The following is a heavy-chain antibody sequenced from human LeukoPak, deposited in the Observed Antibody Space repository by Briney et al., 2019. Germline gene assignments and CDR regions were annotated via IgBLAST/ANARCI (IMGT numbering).Heavy chain of an antibody. CDR2: INHSGST. CDR1: GGSFSGYY. Sequence: SETLSLTCAVYGGSFSGYYWSWIRQPPGKGLEWIGEINHSGSTNYNPSLKSRVTISVDTSKNQFSLKLSSVTAADTAVYYCASLDYGSGSRHYYYYYMDVWGKGTTVTVSS. J-gene: IGHJ6*03. CDR3: ASLDYGSGSRHYYYYYMDV. D-gene: IGHD3-10*01. V-gene: IGHV4-34*01.